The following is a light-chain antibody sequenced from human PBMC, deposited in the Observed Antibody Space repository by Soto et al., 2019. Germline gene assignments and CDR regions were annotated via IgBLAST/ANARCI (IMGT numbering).Light chain of an antibody. J-gene: IGKJ2*01. CDR3: QQRSNWQYT. CDR2: DAS. Sequence: EIVLTQSPATLSLSPGERATLSCRASPSVSSYLAWYQQKPGQAPRLLIYDASNSATGIPARFSGSGSGTDFTLTISSLEPEDFAVYYCQQRSNWQYTFGQGTKLEIK. CDR1: PSVSSY. V-gene: IGKV3-11*01.